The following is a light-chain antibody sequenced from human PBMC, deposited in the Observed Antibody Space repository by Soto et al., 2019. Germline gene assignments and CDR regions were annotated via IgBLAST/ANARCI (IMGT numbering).Light chain of an antibody. CDR3: CSYAGSSTYV. V-gene: IGLV2-23*01. CDR1: SSDVGSYNV. Sequence: QSALTQPASVSGSPGQSITISCTGTSSDVGSYNVVSWYQQHPGKAPKLMIYEGSKRPSGVSNRFSGSKSGNTASLTISGLQAEDEAAYYCCSYAGSSTYVFGTGTKLTVL. CDR2: EGS. J-gene: IGLJ1*01.